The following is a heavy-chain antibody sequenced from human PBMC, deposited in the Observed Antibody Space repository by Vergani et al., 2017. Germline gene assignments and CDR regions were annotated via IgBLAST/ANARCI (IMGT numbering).Heavy chain of an antibody. CDR1: GGSVSSGSYY. J-gene: IGHJ2*01. CDR2: IYYSGST. CDR3: ARDHPYCSSTSCYRYFDL. D-gene: IGHD2-2*01. Sequence: QVQLQESGPGLVKPSETLSLTCTVSGGSVSSGSYYWSWIRQPAGKGLEWIGYIYYSGSTNYNPSLKSRVTMSVDTSKNQFSLKLSSVTAADTAVDYCARDHPYCSSTSCYRYFDLWGRGTLVTVSS. V-gene: IGHV4-61*10.